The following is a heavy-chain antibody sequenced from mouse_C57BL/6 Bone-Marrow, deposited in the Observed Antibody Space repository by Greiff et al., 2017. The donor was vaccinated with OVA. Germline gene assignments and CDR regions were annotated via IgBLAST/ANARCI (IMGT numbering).Heavy chain of an antibody. CDR2: ISNGGGST. D-gene: IGHD2-2*01. Sequence: EVKVVESGGGLVQPGGSLKLSCAASGFTFSDYYMYWVRQTPEKRLEWVAYISNGGGSTYYPDTVKGRFTISRDNAKNTLYLQMSRLKSEDTAMYYCARDRGYPFAYWGQGTLVTVSA. V-gene: IGHV5-12*01. CDR3: ARDRGYPFAY. J-gene: IGHJ3*01. CDR1: GFTFSDYY.